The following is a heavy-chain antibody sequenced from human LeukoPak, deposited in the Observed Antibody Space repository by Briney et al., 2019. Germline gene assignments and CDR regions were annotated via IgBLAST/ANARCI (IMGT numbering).Heavy chain of an antibody. J-gene: IGHJ4*02. D-gene: IGHD5-24*01. V-gene: IGHV3-23*01. Sequence: GGSLRLSCAASGVTFSSYAMSWVRQAPGKGLEWVSGISGSGGSTYYADSVKGRFTISRDSSKNTLYLQMNSLRAEDTAVYYCAKDGGYRPLGDFDYWGQGTLVTVSS. CDR3: AKDGGYRPLGDFDY. CDR1: GVTFSSYA. CDR2: ISGSGGST.